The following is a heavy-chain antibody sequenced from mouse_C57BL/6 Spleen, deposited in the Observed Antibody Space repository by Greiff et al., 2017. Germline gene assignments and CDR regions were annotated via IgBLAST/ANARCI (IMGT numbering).Heavy chain of an antibody. CDR1: GYAFSSSW. V-gene: IGHV1-82*01. CDR3: ARVTGLPLYFDV. CDR2: IYPGDGDT. J-gene: IGHJ1*03. Sequence: QVQLQQSGPELVKPGASVKISCKASGYAFSSSWMNWVKQRPGKGLEWIGRIYPGDGDTNYNGKFKGKATLTADKSSSTAYMQLSSLTSEDSAVYFCARVTGLPLYFDVWGTGTTVTVSS. D-gene: IGHD2-4*01.